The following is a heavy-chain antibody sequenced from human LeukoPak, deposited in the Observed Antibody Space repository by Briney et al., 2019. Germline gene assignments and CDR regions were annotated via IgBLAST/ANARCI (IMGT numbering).Heavy chain of an antibody. CDR2: IYYSGTT. CDR1: GGSISSYY. V-gene: IGHV4-59*05. D-gene: IGHD3-3*02. J-gene: IGHJ5*02. Sequence: SETLSLTCTVSGGSISSYYWSWIRQPPGKGLEWIGSIYYSGTTYHTPSLKSRVTISVDTSKNQFSLRSSSVTATDTAVYYCARHIWTGGAGWFDPWGQGTLVTVSS. CDR3: ARHIWTGGAGWFDP.